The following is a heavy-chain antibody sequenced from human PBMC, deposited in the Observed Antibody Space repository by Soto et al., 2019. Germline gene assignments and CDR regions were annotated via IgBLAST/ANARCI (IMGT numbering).Heavy chain of an antibody. CDR1: GGTFSSYA. CDR2: IIPINGTA. V-gene: IGHV1-69*05. CDR3: ASKGFRIGDYGMDV. J-gene: IGHJ6*02. Sequence: SVTVSCKASGGTFSSYAIIWVRQAPGQGLEWMGWIIPINGTANYAQKFQGRVTITRDESASTAYMELSSLRSEDTAVYYCASKGFRIGDYGMDVWGQGTTVTVS. D-gene: IGHD1-26*01.